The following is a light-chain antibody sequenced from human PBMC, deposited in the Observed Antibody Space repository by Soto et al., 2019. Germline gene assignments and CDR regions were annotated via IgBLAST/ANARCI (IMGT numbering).Light chain of an antibody. CDR3: CSYAGSYTEV. CDR1: SSDVGGYNY. CDR2: DVS. Sequence: QSALTQPRSVSGSPGQSVTISCTGTSSDVGGYNYVSRYQQHPGKAPKLMIFDVSKRPSGVPDRFSGSKSGNTASLTISGLQAEDEADYYCCSYAGSYTEVFGGGTQLTVL. J-gene: IGLJ2*01. V-gene: IGLV2-11*01.